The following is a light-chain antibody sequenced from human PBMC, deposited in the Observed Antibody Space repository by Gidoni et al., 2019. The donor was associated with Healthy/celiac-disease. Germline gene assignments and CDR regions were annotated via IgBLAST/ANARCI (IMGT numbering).Light chain of an antibody. Sequence: DLQMPQSPSSLSASVGDRVTITCQASQELSNYLNWYHQKPGKPPKLLIYDASNVETGVPSRFSGSGSGTDFTFTISSLQPEDIATYYCQQYDNLLSLTFGGGTKVEIK. V-gene: IGKV1-33*01. J-gene: IGKJ4*01. CDR2: DAS. CDR1: QELSNY. CDR3: QQYDNLLSLT.